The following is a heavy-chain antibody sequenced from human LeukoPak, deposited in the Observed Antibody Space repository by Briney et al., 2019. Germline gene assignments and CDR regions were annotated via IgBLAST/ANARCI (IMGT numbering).Heavy chain of an antibody. CDR2: IYQSGRT. D-gene: IGHD2-15*01. J-gene: IGHJ2*01. V-gene: IGHV4-34*01. CDR3: AKKSGWQGRHFDL. CDR1: GGSFSGYY. Sequence: PSETLSLTCAVYGGSFSGYYWSWIRQSPGKGLEWIGEIYQSGRTNYNPPLKSRVTISVDTSRNQFSLKMTSLSAADTAVYYCAKKSGWQGRHFDLGARGPLVTVSS.